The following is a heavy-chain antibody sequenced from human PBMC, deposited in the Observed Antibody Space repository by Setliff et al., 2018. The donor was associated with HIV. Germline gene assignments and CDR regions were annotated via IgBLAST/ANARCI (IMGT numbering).Heavy chain of an antibody. V-gene: IGHV1-3*01. Sequence: ASVKVSCKASGYTFTNYAMHWVRQAPGQRLEWMGWINAGNGDTKYSQKFQGRVTFTWDTSASTAYMELSSLRSEDTALYYCERDSGDAYSDFYYYGMDVWGQGTTVTVSS. D-gene: IGHD4-4*01. CDR3: ERDSGDAYSDFYYYGMDV. CDR2: INAGNGDT. J-gene: IGHJ6*02. CDR1: GYTFTNYA.